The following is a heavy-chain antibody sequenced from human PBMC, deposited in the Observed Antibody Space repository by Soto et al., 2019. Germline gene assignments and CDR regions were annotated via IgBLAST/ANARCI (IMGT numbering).Heavy chain of an antibody. CDR2: ISYSGST. V-gene: IGHV4-30-4*01. D-gene: IGHD5-18*01. CDR3: ATMGTPAKGLYYFDY. CDR1: GGSISSGNYY. J-gene: IGHJ4*02. Sequence: SETLSLTCTVSGGSISSGNYYWSWIRQPPGKGLEWIGFISYSGSTYYSLSLKSRVTISVDTSKNQFSLNLSFVTAADTAVYYCATMGTPAKGLYYFDYWGQGTLVTVSS.